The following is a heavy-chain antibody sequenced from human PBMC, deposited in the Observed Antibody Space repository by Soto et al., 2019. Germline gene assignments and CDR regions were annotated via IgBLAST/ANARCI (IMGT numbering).Heavy chain of an antibody. Sequence: QVQLQESGPGLVKPSETLSLTCTVSGGSISSYYWSWIRQPPGKGLEWIGYIYYSGSTNYNPSLQTRVTRSLDTSKNQFSRKLSSVTAADTAVYYCARVRSVVAPIIDYWGQGTLVTVSS. D-gene: IGHD5-12*01. V-gene: IGHV4-59*01. CDR2: IYYSGST. CDR1: GGSISSYY. CDR3: ARVRSVVAPIIDY. J-gene: IGHJ4*02.